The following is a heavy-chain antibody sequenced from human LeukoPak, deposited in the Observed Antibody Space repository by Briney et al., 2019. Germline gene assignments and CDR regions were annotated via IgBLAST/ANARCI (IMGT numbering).Heavy chain of an antibody. CDR2: ISVGGLYT. CDR1: GFTFATHG. V-gene: IGHV3-23*01. D-gene: IGHD5-24*01. CDR3: VKEGSHSDGGHSPTFDS. J-gene: IGHJ4*02. Sequence: GGSLRLSCAASGFTFATHGMSWVRQVPGKGLEWVSAISVGGLYTYYADSVRGRFTVSRDNSKSALYLQMNSLRSEDTAMYHCVKEGSHSDGGHSPTFDSWGLGTLVTVSS.